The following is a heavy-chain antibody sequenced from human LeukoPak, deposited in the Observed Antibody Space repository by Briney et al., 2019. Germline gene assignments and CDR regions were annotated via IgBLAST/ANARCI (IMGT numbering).Heavy chain of an antibody. CDR1: GGSVSTMNW. Sequence: PSETLSLTCGVSGGSVSTMNWWSWVRQPPGKGLEWIGSIYYSGSTYYNPPLKSRVTISVDTSKNQFSLKLSSVTAADTAVYYCASRCRGVFDPWGQGTLVTVSS. J-gene: IGHJ5*02. CDR3: ASRCRGVFDP. D-gene: IGHD3-16*01. CDR2: IYYSGST. V-gene: IGHV4-39*01.